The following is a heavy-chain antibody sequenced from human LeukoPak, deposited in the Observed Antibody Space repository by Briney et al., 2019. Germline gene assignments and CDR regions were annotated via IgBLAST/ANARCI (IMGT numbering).Heavy chain of an antibody. J-gene: IGHJ3*02. V-gene: IGHV1-18*01. CDR1: GYTFTSYG. D-gene: IGHD3-22*01. CDR2: ISAYNGNT. Sequence: ASVKVSCKASGYTFTSYGISWVRQAPGQGLEWMGWISAYNGNTNYAQKPQGRVTMTTDTSPSTAYMELRSLRSDDTAVYYCARDHEAVVINEMGAFDIWGQGTMVTVSS. CDR3: ARDHEAVVINEMGAFDI.